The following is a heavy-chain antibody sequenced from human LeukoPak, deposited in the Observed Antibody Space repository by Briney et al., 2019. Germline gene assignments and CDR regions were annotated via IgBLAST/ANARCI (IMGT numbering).Heavy chain of an antibody. CDR3: AKDSLWVEYCSSTSCSFFDY. CDR2: IRYDGSNK. CDR1: EFTFSSYG. D-gene: IGHD2-2*01. Sequence: GGSLRLSCAASEFTFSSYGMHWVRQAPGKRLGWVAFIRYDGSNKYYADSVKGRFTISRDNSKNTLYLQMNSLRAEDTAVYYCAKDSLWVEYCSSTSCSFFDYWGEGTLVTVSS. J-gene: IGHJ4*02. V-gene: IGHV3-30*02.